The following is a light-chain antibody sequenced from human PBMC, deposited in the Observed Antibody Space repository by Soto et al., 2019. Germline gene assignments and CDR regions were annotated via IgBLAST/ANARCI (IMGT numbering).Light chain of an antibody. CDR2: GAS. CDR1: QSVSNNY. CDR3: QQYATSPLT. V-gene: IGKV3-20*01. Sequence: EIVLTHFPCTLSLSPGERATLSCRASQSVSNNYLAWYQQKPGQAPRLVIFGASNRATGIPDRFSASGSGTEFTLTISRLEPEDVAVYYCQQYATSPLTFGHGTKVDIK. J-gene: IGKJ1*01.